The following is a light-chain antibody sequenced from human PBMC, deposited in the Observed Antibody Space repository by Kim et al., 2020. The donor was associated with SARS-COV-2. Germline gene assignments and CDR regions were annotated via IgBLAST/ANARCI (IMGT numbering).Light chain of an antibody. J-gene: IGLJ3*02. CDR1: STNVGGYNS. CDR2: DVS. CDR3: LSYAGSYTWV. V-gene: IGLV2-11*01. Sequence: GQSVTISCTGTSTNVGGYNSVSWYQQHPGKAPKLMISDVSKRPSGVPDRFSGSKSGDTASLTISGLQTEDEADYYCLSYAGSYTWVFGGGTKLTVL.